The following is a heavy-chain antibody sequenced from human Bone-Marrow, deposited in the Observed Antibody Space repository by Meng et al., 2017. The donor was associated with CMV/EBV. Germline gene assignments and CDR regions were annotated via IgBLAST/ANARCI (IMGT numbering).Heavy chain of an antibody. Sequence: GESLKISCTASGFTFGDYAMSWVRQAPGKGLEWVGFIRSKAYGGTTEYAASVKGRFTISRDDSKSIAYLQMNSLKTEDTAVYYCTRGRAYFQHWVQGTLVTVPS. CDR3: TRGRAYFQH. D-gene: IGHD3-10*01. CDR1: GFTFGDYA. CDR2: IRSKAYGGTT. V-gene: IGHV3-49*04. J-gene: IGHJ1*01.